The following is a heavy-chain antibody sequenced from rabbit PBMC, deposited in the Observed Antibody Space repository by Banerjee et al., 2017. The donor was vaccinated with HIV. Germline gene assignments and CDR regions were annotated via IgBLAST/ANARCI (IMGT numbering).Heavy chain of an antibody. CDR2: IYGGSGST. D-gene: IGHD4-1*01. CDR1: GFSFSNKYV. V-gene: IGHV1S45*01. J-gene: IGHJ4*01. CDR3: ARDLAGAIGWNFNL. Sequence: QEQLEESGGDLVKPEGSLTLTCTASGFSFSNKYVMCWVRQAPGKGLEWIACIYGGSGSTWYASWAKGRFTISKTSSTTVTLQITSLTAADTATYFCARDLAGAIGWNFNLWGPGTLVTVS.